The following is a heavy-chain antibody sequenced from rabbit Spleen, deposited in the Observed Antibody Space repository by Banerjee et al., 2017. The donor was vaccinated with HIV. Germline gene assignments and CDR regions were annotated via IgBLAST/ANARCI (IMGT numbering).Heavy chain of an antibody. CDR1: GFSFSNKAV. J-gene: IGHJ3*01. D-gene: IGHD2-1*01. V-gene: IGHV1S45*01. Sequence: QEQLVESGGGLVRPEGSLKLSCTASGFSFSNKAVMCWVRQAPGKGLEWIACINAVTGKAVYATWAKGRFTFSKTSSTTVTLQMTSLTAADTATYFCAIATMTMVITDLWGQGTLVTVS. CDR2: INAVTGKA. CDR3: AIATMTMVITDL.